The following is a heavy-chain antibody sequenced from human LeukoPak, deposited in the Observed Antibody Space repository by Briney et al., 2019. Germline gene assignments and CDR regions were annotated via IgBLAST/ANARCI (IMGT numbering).Heavy chain of an antibody. Sequence: SETLSLTYTLSGGSISTYYWSWIRQPPGKGLEWIGYIYHSGSTNYNPSLKSRVTISVDTSKNQFSLKLSSVTAADTAVYYCARGGGYASPIGYWGQGALVTVSS. V-gene: IGHV4-59*01. CDR1: GGSISTYY. CDR2: IYHSGST. CDR3: ARGGGYASPIGY. D-gene: IGHD5-12*01. J-gene: IGHJ4*02.